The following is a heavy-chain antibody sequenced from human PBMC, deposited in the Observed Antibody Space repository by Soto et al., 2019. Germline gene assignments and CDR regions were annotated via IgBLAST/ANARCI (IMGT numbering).Heavy chain of an antibody. Sequence: GASVKVSCKASGGTFSSYAISWVRQAPGQGLEWMGGIIPIFGTANYAQKFQGRFAISRDDSKDMVYLQMNSLKTEDTGIYYCTTDSYSTMIVVRFDYWGHGTLVTVSS. D-gene: IGHD3-22*01. CDR2: IIPIFGTA. CDR1: GGTFSSYA. J-gene: IGHJ4*01. V-gene: IGHV1-69*05. CDR3: TTDSYSTMIVVRFDY.